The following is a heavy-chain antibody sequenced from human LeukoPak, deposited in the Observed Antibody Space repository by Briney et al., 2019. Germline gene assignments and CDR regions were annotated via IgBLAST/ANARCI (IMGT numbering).Heavy chain of an antibody. Sequence: PGGSLRLSCAASGFTFSSYAMSWVRQPPGKGLEWVSDISGSGGSTYYADSVKGRFTISRDNSKNTLYLQMNSLRAEDTAVYYCAKGASGSYHTPYDYWGQGTLVTVSS. CDR1: GFTFSSYA. CDR2: ISGSGGST. J-gene: IGHJ4*02. V-gene: IGHV3-23*01. CDR3: AKGASGSYHTPYDY. D-gene: IGHD1-26*01.